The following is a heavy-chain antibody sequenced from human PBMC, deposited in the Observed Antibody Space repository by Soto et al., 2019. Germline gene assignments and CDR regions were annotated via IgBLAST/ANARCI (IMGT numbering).Heavy chain of an antibody. Sequence: XETLSLTCSVAAASMSSAYFLGWIRQPPVKGLEWIATIFHTGGTYYNPSLKSRVTISVDTSNNQFSLRLNSVTAADTALYFCARTWLAGGTPADAFDIWGQGKMVTVS. V-gene: IGHV4-38-2*01. CDR2: IFHTGGT. D-gene: IGHD2-15*01. CDR3: ARTWLAGGTPADAFDI. J-gene: IGHJ3*02. CDR1: AASMSSAYF.